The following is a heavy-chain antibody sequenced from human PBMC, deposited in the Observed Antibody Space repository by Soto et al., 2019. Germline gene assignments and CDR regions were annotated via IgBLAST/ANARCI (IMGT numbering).Heavy chain of an antibody. J-gene: IGHJ4*02. CDR2: ISYDGSNK. Sequence: GGPLRLSCAASGFTFSDYAMNWVRQAPGKGLAWVAVISYDGSNKYYADSMKGRFTVSRDNSKNTLYLQMNSLRAEDTAVYYCARDRGDFWSGSFNYWGQGTLVTVSS. CDR3: ARDRGDFWSGSFNY. V-gene: IGHV3-30-3*01. CDR1: GFTFSDYA. D-gene: IGHD3-3*01.